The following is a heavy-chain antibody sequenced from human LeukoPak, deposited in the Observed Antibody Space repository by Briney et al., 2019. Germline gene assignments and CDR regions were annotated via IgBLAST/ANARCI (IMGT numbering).Heavy chain of an antibody. CDR1: GYTFTGYY. D-gene: IGHD2-2*02. V-gene: IGHV1-2*02. Sequence: GASVKASCKASGYTFTGYYMHWVRQAPGQGLEWMGWINPNSGGTNYEQKFQGRVTMTRDTSISTAYMELSRLRSDDTAVYYCARGYCSSTSCYIIIWFDPWGQGTLVTVSS. CDR3: ARGYCSSTSCYIIIWFDP. J-gene: IGHJ5*02. CDR2: INPNSGGT.